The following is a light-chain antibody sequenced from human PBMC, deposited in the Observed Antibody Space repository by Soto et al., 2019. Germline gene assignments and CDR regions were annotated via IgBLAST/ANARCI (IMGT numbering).Light chain of an antibody. CDR3: QQYDSYPLT. J-gene: IGKJ4*01. CDR2: AAS. Sequence: AIQLTQSPSSFSASTGDRVTITCRASQGISSSLAWYQQKPGKAPELLLYAASTLQSGVPSRFSGSGSGTDFTLTINCLQPEDFATYFCQQYDSYPLTFGGGTKVEIK. V-gene: IGKV1-8*01. CDR1: QGISSS.